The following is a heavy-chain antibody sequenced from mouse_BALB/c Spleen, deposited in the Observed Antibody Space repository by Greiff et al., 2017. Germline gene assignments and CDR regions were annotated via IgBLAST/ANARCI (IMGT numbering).Heavy chain of an antibody. V-gene: IGHV3-2*02. CDR1: GYSITSDYA. D-gene: IGHD2-1*01. J-gene: IGHJ4*01. CDR3: ARNGNYPYYARDY. CDR2: ISYSGST. Sequence: EVKVEESGPGLVKPSQSLSLTCTVTGYSITSDYAWNWIRQFPGNKLEGMGYISYSGSTSYNPSLKSRISITRDTSKNQFFLQLNSVTTEDTATYYGARNGNYPYYARDYWGQGTSVTVSS.